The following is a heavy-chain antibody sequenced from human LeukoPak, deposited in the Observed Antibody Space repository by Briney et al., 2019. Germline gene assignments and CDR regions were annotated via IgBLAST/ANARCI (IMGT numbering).Heavy chain of an antibody. CDR1: GGSISSSNW. CDR3: ARNPGYSSGWYFYFDY. CDR2: IYHSGST. V-gene: IGHV4-4*02. J-gene: IGHJ4*02. Sequence: SETLSLTCAVSGGSISSSNWWSWVRPPPGKGLEWIGEIYHSGSTNYNPSLKSRVTISVDKSKNQFSLKLSSVTAADTAVYYCARNPGYSSGWYFYFDYWGQGTLVTVSS. D-gene: IGHD6-19*01.